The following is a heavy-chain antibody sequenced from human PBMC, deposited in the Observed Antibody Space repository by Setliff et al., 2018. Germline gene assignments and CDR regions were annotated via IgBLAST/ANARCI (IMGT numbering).Heavy chain of an antibody. Sequence: PSETLSLTCTVSGGSISSSYWSWIRQPPGKGLEWIGYIYYSGNTNYNPSLKSRVTISVDTSKNQFSLKLTSVTAADTAIYYCASRRTGPGGWFDYWGQGTLVTVSS. D-gene: IGHD1-26*01. CDR3: ASRRTGPGGWFDY. J-gene: IGHJ5*01. CDR1: GGSISSSY. V-gene: IGHV4-59*08. CDR2: IYYSGNT.